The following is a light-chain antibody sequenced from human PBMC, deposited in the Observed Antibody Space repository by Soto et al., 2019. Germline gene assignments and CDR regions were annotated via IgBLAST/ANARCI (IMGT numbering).Light chain of an antibody. CDR1: QSVASY. Sequence: DIQMTQSPSSLSASVGDRVSITCRASQSVASYLNWYQQKPGKAPKLLIYTSSSLQSGVPSRFSGRGSGTDFTLTITSLQPEDFAIYYCQQSYSIPYTFGQGTNLEIK. CDR3: QQSYSIPYT. CDR2: TSS. V-gene: IGKV1-39*01. J-gene: IGKJ2*01.